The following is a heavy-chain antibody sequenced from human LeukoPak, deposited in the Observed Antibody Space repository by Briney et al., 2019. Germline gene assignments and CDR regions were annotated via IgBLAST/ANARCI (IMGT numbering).Heavy chain of an antibody. CDR2: IDTSGST. D-gene: IGHD5-18*01. V-gene: IGHV4-61*02. Sequence: SETLSLTCTVSGGSISSGSYYWSWSRQPAGKGLEWIGRIDTSGSTSYNPSLKSRVTMSVDTSKNQFSLKLSSVTAADTAVYYCARGVRPSYGYVDYYYYMDVWGKGTTVTISS. CDR3: ARGVRPSYGYVDYYYYMDV. J-gene: IGHJ6*03. CDR1: GGSISSGSYY.